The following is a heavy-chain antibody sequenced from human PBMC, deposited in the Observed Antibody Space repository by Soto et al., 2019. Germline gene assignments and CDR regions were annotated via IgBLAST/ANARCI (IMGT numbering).Heavy chain of an antibody. J-gene: IGHJ5*02. CDR1: GYSISSGYY. Sequence: PSETLSLTCAVSGYSISSGYYWGWLRQPPGKGLEWIGYIYYSGSTYYNPSLKSRVTISVDTSKNQFSLKLSSVTAADTAVYYCARDQGYCSGGSCYTYWFDPWGQGTLVTVSS. D-gene: IGHD2-15*01. CDR3: ARDQGYCSGGSCYTYWFDP. V-gene: IGHV4-38-2*02. CDR2: IYYSGST.